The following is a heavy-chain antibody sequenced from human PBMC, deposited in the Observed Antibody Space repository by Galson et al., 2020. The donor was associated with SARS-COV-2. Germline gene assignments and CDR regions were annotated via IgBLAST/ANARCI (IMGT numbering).Heavy chain of an antibody. CDR3: ARAYSGSYYGWFDP. CDR2: ISYDGSNK. J-gene: IGHJ5*02. D-gene: IGHD1-26*01. Sequence: GGSLRLSCAASGFTFSSYAMHWVRQAPGKGLEWVAVISYDGSNKYYADSVKGRFTISRDNSKNTLYLQMNSLRAEDTAVYYCARAYSGSYYGWFDPWGQGTLVTVSS. CDR1: GFTFSSYA. V-gene: IGHV3-30*04.